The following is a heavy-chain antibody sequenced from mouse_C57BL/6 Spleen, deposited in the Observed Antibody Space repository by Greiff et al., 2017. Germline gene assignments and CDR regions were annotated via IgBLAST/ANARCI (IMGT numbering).Heavy chain of an antibody. CDR2: ISDGGSYT. D-gene: IGHD2-4*01. J-gene: IGHJ2*01. Sequence: EVMLVESGGGLVKPGGSLKLSCAASGFTFSSYAMSWVRQTPEKRLEWVATISDGGSYTYYPDNVKGRFTISRDNAKNNLYLQMSHLKSEDTAMYYCARKGYYDYDEGYYFDYWGQGTTLTVSS. CDR3: ARKGYYDYDEGYYFDY. V-gene: IGHV5-4*03. CDR1: GFTFSSYA.